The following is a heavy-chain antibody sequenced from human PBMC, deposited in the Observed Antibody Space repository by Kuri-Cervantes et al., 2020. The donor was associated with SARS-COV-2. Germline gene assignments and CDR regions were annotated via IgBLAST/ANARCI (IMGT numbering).Heavy chain of an antibody. D-gene: IGHD2-21*01. Sequence: GGSLRLSCVASGFSVSNNYMSWVRQAPGKGLEWVSVIYSGDNTYYADSVKGRFTISRDNSQNTLYLHMKSLRSEDTAMYYCAKDRVGVQDFWGQGTLVTVSS. CDR2: IYSGDNT. J-gene: IGHJ4*02. CDR1: GFSVSNNY. V-gene: IGHV3-66*01. CDR3: AKDRVGVQDF.